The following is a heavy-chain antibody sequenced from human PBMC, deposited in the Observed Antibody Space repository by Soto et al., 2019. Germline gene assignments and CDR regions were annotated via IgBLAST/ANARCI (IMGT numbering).Heavy chain of an antibody. J-gene: IGHJ4*02. Sequence: PGESLKISCKASGYSFTSYCIGCVRQMPGKGLEWMGIIYPGDSDTRYSPSFQGQVTISADKSISTAYLQWSSLKASDTAMYYCARTPYYDSSGYYWAFDYWGQGTLVTVSS. CDR3: ARTPYYDSSGYYWAFDY. V-gene: IGHV5-51*01. CDR1: GYSFTSYC. D-gene: IGHD3-22*01. CDR2: IYPGDSDT.